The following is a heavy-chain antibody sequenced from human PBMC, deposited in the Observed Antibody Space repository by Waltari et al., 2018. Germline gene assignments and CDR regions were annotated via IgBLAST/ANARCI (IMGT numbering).Heavy chain of an antibody. D-gene: IGHD3-10*01. Sequence: QLQLQESGPRLVKPSETLSLTCSVSGDSITSSNYYWAWIRQPPGKGLEWIGSVYYTGSTYYNASRKSRVTISVDTSKNYFSLSLTSVTATDTAIYFCARTFMVRTIRSRGWFDPWGQGTLVTVSS. CDR3: ARTFMVRTIRSRGWFDP. CDR2: VYYTGST. CDR1: GDSITSSNYY. J-gene: IGHJ5*02. V-gene: IGHV4-39*02.